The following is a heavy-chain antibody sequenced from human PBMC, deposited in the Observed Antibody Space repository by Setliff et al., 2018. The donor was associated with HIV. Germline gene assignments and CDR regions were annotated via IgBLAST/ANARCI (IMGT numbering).Heavy chain of an antibody. CDR3: ASVGGIELWNQAYFDY. Sequence: ASVKVSCKSSGGTFKNFAINWVRQAPGQGLEWMGGIIPISGTAVYAQNFRGRVTVATDDSTNTAYMEISSLKSDDTAVYFCASVGGIELWNQAYFDYWGQGTLVTVSS. CDR2: IIPISGTA. D-gene: IGHD1-1*01. CDR1: GGTFKNFA. J-gene: IGHJ4*02. V-gene: IGHV1-69*05.